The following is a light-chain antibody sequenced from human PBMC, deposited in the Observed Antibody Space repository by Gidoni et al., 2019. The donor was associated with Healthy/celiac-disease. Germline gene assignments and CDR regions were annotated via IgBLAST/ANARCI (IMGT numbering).Light chain of an antibody. CDR3: QQYNNWLPYT. J-gene: IGKJ2*01. CDR2: GAS. CDR1: QSVSSN. V-gene: IGKV3-15*01. Sequence: EIVMTQSPATLSVSPGERATLSCRASQSVSSNLAWYQQKPGQAPRLLIYGASTRATGIPARFSGGGSGTEFTLTISSLQSEDFAVYYCQQYNNWLPYTFXXXTKLEI.